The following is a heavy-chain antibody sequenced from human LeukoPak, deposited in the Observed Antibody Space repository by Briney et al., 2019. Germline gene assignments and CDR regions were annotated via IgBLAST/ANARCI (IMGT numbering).Heavy chain of an antibody. CDR2: INPSGSST. Sequence: ASVKVSCKASGYTFTNNYMHWVRQAPGQGLEWMGLINPSGSSTIYAERFQGRIVMTRDLSTTTDYMELSRLRSDDTAVYYCARGDEYHYYYYYMDVWGKGTTVTVSS. J-gene: IGHJ6*03. V-gene: IGHV1-46*01. CDR1: GYTFTNNY. CDR3: ARGDEYHYYYYYMDV. D-gene: IGHD2-2*02.